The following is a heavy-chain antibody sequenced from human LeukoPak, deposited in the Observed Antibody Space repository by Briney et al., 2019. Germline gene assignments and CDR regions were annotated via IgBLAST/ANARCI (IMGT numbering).Heavy chain of an antibody. CDR2: IRRKPYGATT. D-gene: IGHD5-18*01. V-gene: IGHV3-49*04. CDR3: AKDAEYSYGSDSPFNWFDP. CDR1: GFTSGDYI. Sequence: GGSLRLSCTGSGFTSGDYIMNWVRQAPGKGLEWVGFIRRKPYGATTEYAASVKGRFTISRDDSKSIAYLQMNSLRAEDTAVYYCAKDAEYSYGSDSPFNWFDPWGQGTLVTVSS. J-gene: IGHJ5*02.